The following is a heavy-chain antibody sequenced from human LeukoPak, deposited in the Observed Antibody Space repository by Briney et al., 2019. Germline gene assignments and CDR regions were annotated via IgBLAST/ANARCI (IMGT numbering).Heavy chain of an antibody. J-gene: IGHJ4*02. D-gene: IGHD5-12*01. V-gene: IGHV3-7*01. CDR3: ARDSVSGYDSFDY. CDR2: IKQDGSEK. CDR1: GFTFSSYW. Sequence: PGGSLRLSCAASGFTFSSYWMSWVRQAPGKGLEWVANIKQDGSEKYYVDSVKGRFTISRDNAKNSLYLQMNSLRAEDTAVYYCARDSVSGYDSFDYWGQGTLVTVSS.